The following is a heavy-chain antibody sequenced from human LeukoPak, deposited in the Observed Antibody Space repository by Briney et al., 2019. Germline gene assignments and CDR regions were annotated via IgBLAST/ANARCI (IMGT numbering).Heavy chain of an antibody. CDR3: ARGSPWGYFDWLLSYYFDY. V-gene: IGHV4-34*01. D-gene: IGHD3-9*01. CDR1: GGSFGGYY. J-gene: IGHJ4*02. Sequence: SETLSLTCAVYGGSFGGYYWSWIRQPPGKGLEWIGEINHSGSTNYNPSLKSRVTISVDTSKNQFSLKLSSVTAADTAVYYCARGSPWGYFDWLLSYYFDYWGQGTLVTVSS. CDR2: INHSGST.